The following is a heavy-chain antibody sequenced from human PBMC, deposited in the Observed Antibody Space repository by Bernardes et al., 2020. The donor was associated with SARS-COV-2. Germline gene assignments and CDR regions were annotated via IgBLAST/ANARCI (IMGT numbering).Heavy chain of an antibody. CDR3: ARHLDTAMAPKRSFDY. D-gene: IGHD5-18*01. V-gene: IGHV4-39*01. Sequence: SETLSLTCTVSGGSIGSVTNYWGWLRQPPGKGLEWIASVYYNGRTHYNPSLRSRVTISIDTSKNQFSLKWSSVTAADTAIYYCARHLDTAMAPKRSFDYWGPGTLVTVSS. CDR1: GGSIGSVTNY. J-gene: IGHJ4*02. CDR2: VYYNGRT.